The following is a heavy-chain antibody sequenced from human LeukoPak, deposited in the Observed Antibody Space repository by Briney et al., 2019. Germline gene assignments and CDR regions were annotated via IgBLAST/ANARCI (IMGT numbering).Heavy chain of an antibody. CDR1: GFTFSSYA. CDR2: ISYDGSNK. D-gene: IGHD3-3*01. J-gene: IGHJ5*02. Sequence: GGSLRLSCAASGFTFSSYAMTWVRQAPGKGLEWVAVISYDGSNKYYADSVKGRFTISRDNSKNTLYLQMNSLRAEDTAVYYCANDRNGRTYDFWSGYYPLDNWFDPWGQGTLVTVSS. CDR3: ANDRNGRTYDFWSGYYPLDNWFDP. V-gene: IGHV3-30*18.